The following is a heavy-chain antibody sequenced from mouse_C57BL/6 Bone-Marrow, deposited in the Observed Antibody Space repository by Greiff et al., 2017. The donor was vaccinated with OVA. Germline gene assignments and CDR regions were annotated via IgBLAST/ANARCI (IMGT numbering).Heavy chain of an antibody. CDR1: GFTFSDYG. CDR3: ARAAPEGFAY. J-gene: IGHJ3*01. V-gene: IGHV5-17*01. Sequence: EVMLVESGGGLVKPGGSLKLSCAASGFTFSDYGMHWVRQAPEKGLEWVAYISSGSSTIYYADTVKGRFTISRDNAKNTLFLQMTSLRSEDTAMYYCARAAPEGFAYWGQGTLVTVSA. CDR2: ISSGSSTI.